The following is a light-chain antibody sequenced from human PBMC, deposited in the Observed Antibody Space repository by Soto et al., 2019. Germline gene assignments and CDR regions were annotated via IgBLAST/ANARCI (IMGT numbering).Light chain of an antibody. CDR2: DAS. CDR1: QSVSSY. CDR3: QQRSNWPLT. Sequence: EGVLTQAQATLSLSPGERATLSCRASQSVSSYLAWYQQKPGQAPRLLIYDASNRATGIPARFSGSGSGTDFTLTISSLEPEDFAVYYCQQRSNWPLTFGGGTKVDI. V-gene: IGKV3-11*01. J-gene: IGKJ4*01.